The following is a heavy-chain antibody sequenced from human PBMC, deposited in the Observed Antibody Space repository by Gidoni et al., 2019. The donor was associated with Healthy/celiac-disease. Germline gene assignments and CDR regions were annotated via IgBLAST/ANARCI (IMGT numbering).Heavy chain of an antibody. J-gene: IGHJ4*02. D-gene: IGHD1-20*01. V-gene: IGHV4-59*01. CDR3: ARHNWNYFDY. CDR2: IYYSGST. Sequence: QVQLQESGPGLVKPSETLSLPCPVSGGSISSYYWSWLRQAPGQGLEWIAYIYYSGSTNYNPTLKSRVTISVDTSKNQFSLKLSSVTAADTAVYYCARHNWNYFDYWGQGTLVTVSS. CDR1: GGSISSYY.